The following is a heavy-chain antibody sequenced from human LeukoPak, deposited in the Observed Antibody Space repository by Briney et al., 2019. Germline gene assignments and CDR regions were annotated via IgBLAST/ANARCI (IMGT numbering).Heavy chain of an antibody. J-gene: IGHJ4*02. CDR2: VTAFNENT. CDR3: ARVAYSSGWPYYFDY. D-gene: IGHD6-19*01. CDR1: GFALTTYN. Sequence: ASVKVSCKASGFALTTYNIVWLRQAPGQGLEWVGWVTAFNENTHYSRKFQGRVTMTRDTSTSTAYMELRSLRSDDTAVYYCARVAYSSGWPYYFDYWGQGTLVAVSS. V-gene: IGHV1-18*01.